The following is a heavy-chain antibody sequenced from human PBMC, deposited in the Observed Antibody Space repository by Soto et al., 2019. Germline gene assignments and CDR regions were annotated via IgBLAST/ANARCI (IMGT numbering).Heavy chain of an antibody. J-gene: IGHJ5*02. D-gene: IGHD1-26*01. Sequence: KASETLSLTCTVSGGSISSGGYYWSWIRQHPGKGLEWIGYLYYSGSTYYNPSLKSRVTISVDTSKNQFSLKLSSVTASDTAVYYCARTHIVGPRVSGFDPWGQGTLVTVSS. CDR3: ARTHIVGPRVSGFDP. CDR1: GGSISSGGYY. V-gene: IGHV4-31*03. CDR2: LYYSGST.